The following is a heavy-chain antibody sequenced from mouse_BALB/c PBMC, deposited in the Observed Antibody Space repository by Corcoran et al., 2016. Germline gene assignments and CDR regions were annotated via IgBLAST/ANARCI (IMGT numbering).Heavy chain of an antibody. Sequence: EVQLQQSGPELVKPGASVKMSCKASGYTFTSYVMHWVKQKPGQGLEWIGYINPYNDGTKYNEKFKGKATLTSDKSSSTAYMELSSLTSEDSAVYYCARAYYYGSSRYAMDYWGQGTSVTVSS. V-gene: IGHV1S136*01. CDR2: INPYNDGT. D-gene: IGHD1-1*01. J-gene: IGHJ4*01. CDR1: GYTFTSYV. CDR3: ARAYYYGSSRYAMDY.